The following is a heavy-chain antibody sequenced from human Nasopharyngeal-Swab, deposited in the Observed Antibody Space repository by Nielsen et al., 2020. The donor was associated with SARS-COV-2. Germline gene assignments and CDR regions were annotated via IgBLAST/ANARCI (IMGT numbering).Heavy chain of an antibody. J-gene: IGHJ5*02. V-gene: IGHV1-69*06. Sequence: WVRQAPGQGLEWMGGIIPIFGTANYAQKFQGRVTITADKSTSTAYMELSSLRSEDTAVYYCARDSPYGGNSYQDQFDPWDQGTLVTASS. CDR2: IIPIFGTA. CDR3: ARDSPYGGNSYQDQFDP. D-gene: IGHD4-23*01.